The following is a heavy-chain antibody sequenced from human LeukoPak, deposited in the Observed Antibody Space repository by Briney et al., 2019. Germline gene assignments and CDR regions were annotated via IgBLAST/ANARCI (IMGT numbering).Heavy chain of an antibody. Sequence: GGSLRLSCAASGFTFSAFWMHWVRQAPGKGLVWVSRINSDGSSTTYADSVKGRFTVSRDNAKNTLYLQMNSLRAEDTAVYYCARDAESHYYDSSGYPGYWGQGTLVTVSS. CDR1: GFTFSAFW. V-gene: IGHV3-74*01. J-gene: IGHJ4*02. CDR3: ARDAESHYYDSSGYPGY. CDR2: INSDGSST. D-gene: IGHD3-22*01.